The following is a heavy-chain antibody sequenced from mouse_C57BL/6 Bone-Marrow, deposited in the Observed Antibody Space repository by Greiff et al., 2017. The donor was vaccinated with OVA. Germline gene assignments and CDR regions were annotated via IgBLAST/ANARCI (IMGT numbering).Heavy chain of an antibody. D-gene: IGHD3-2*02. V-gene: IGHV1-7*01. J-gene: IGHJ3*01. CDR1: GYTFTSYW. CDR2: INPSSGYT. CDR3: GRGGQGAWFAY. Sequence: VQLQQSGADLAKPGASVKLSCKASGYTFTSYWMHWVKQRPGQGLEWIGYINPSSGYTKYNQKFKDKATLTVDKSSSTAYMQLSSLTYEDAAVDYCGRGGQGAWFAYWGQGTLVTVSA.